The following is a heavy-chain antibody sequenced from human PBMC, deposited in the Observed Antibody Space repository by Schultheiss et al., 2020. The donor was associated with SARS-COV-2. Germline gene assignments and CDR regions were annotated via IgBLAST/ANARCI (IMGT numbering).Heavy chain of an antibody. V-gene: IGHV3-48*01. CDR2: ISSSSSTI. J-gene: IGHJ3*02. CDR3: AREGSGYAFDI. Sequence: GGSLRLSCAASGFTFSSYSMNWVRQAPGKGLEWVLYISSSSSTIYYADSVKGRFTISRDNAKNSLYLQMNSLRAEDTAVYYCAREGSGYAFDIWGQGTMVTVSS. D-gene: IGHD5-12*01. CDR1: GFTFSSYS.